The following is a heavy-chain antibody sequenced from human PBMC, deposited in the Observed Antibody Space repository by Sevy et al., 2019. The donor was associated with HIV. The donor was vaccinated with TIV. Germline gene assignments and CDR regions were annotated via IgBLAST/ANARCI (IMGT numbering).Heavy chain of an antibody. CDR2: ISSSGTTV. V-gene: IGHV3-11*04. D-gene: IGHD5-12*01. Sequence: LSLTCAASGFTFSDYYMNWVRQAPGKGLEWVSYISSSGTTVYYADSVKGRFTISRDNAKNSLYLQMNTLRAEDTAVYYCARDRIVGTTTNAFDLWGQGTLVTVSS. J-gene: IGHJ3*01. CDR1: GFTFSDYY. CDR3: ARDRIVGTTTNAFDL.